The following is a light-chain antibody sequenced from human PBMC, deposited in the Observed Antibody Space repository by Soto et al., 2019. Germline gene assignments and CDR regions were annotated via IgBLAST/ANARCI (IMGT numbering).Light chain of an antibody. CDR3: QQFSSYPRT. J-gene: IGKJ4*02. Sequence: EFVLTQSPGTLSLSPGERATRSCRASQTVRNNYLAWYQQKPGQAPRLLIYDASSRATGIPDRFSGGGSGTDFTLTISRLEPEDFAVYYCQQFSSYPRTFGGGTKVDIK. V-gene: IGKV3-20*01. CDR1: QTVRNNY. CDR2: DAS.